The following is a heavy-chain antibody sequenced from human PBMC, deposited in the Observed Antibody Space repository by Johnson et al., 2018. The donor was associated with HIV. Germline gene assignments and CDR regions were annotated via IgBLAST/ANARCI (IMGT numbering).Heavy chain of an antibody. Sequence: VQLVESGGGLVQPGRSLRLSCAASGFTFDDYAMHWVRQAPGKGLEWVSGISWNSGSIGYADSVKGRFTISRDNAKNSLYRQMNSLRAEDTALYYCAKDSPGEGDAFDIWGQGTMVTVSS. CDR1: GFTFDDYA. CDR2: ISWNSGSI. V-gene: IGHV3-9*01. CDR3: AKDSPGEGDAFDI. D-gene: IGHD3-10*01. J-gene: IGHJ3*02.